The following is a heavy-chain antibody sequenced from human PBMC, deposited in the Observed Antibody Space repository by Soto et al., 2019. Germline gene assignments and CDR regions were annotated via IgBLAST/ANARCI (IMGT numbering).Heavy chain of an antibody. J-gene: IGHJ4*02. V-gene: IGHV3-73*01. D-gene: IGHD5-18*01. Sequence: GGSLRLSCAASGFTFGASALQWVRQASGKGLEWLGRIGSRGESYATTYDVSVKGRFTISRDDSKKTAYLQMNSLESEDTAVYYCAKDYFDVDAAMVTFLYYWGQGTLVTVSS. CDR1: GFTFGASA. CDR2: IGSRGESYAT. CDR3: AKDYFDVDAAMVTFLYY.